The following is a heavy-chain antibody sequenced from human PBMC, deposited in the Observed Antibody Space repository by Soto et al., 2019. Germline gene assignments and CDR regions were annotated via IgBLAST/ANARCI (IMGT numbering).Heavy chain of an antibody. CDR1: GFTFSIYG. V-gene: IGHV3-30*18. Sequence: GGSLRLSCAASGFTFSIYGMHWVGQAPGKGLEWVAVISYDGSNKYYADSVKGRFTISRDNSKNTLYLQMNSLRAEDTVVYYCAKVFPDTYCGGDCYLHGYWGQGTLVTVSS. D-gene: IGHD2-21*02. CDR2: ISYDGSNK. CDR3: AKVFPDTYCGGDCYLHGY. J-gene: IGHJ4*02.